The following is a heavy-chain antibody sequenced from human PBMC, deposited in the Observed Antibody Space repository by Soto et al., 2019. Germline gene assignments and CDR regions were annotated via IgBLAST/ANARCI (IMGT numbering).Heavy chain of an antibody. CDR2: INHSGST. CDR3: ARGPSYCGGDCYPPEYYFDY. CDR1: GGSFSGYY. D-gene: IGHD2-21*02. Sequence: PSETLSLTCAVYGGSFSGYYWSWIRQPPGKGLEWIGEINHSGSTNYNPSLKSRVTISVDTSKNQFSLKLSSVAAADTAVYYCARGPSYCGGDCYPPEYYFDYWGQGTLVTVSS. V-gene: IGHV4-34*01. J-gene: IGHJ4*02.